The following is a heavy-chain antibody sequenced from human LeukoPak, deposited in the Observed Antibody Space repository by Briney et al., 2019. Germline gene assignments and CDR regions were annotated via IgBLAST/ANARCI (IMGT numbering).Heavy chain of an antibody. J-gene: IGHJ4*02. D-gene: IGHD3-10*01. CDR2: VTGTGGNT. CDR1: GFTFDSYA. CDR3: AKVHGSGSYRFDF. Sequence: GGSLRLSCEGSGFTFDSYAMSWVRQSPGKGLEWVSVVTGTGGNTYHADSVKDRFTISRDNSKNTVYLQMNSLRAEDTAIYYCAKVHGSGSYRFDFWGQGTLVTVSS. V-gene: IGHV3-23*01.